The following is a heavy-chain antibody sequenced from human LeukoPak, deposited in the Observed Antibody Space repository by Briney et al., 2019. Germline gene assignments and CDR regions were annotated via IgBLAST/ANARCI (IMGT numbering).Heavy chain of an antibody. V-gene: IGHV3-21*01. CDR2: ISSSSTYI. Sequence: GGSLRLSCAASGFTFSSYSMNRVRQAPGKGLEWVSSISSSSTYIYYADSVKGRFTISRDNAKNSLYLQMNSLRAEDTAVYYCARVETAAAGEYFQHWGQGTLVTVSS. J-gene: IGHJ1*01. D-gene: IGHD6-13*01. CDR3: ARVETAAAGEYFQH. CDR1: GFTFSSYS.